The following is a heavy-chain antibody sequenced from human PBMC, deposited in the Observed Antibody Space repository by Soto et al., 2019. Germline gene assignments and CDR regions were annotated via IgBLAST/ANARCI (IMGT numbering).Heavy chain of an antibody. CDR2: ISGSGGST. J-gene: IGHJ6*03. Sequence: EVQLLESGGGLVQPGGSLRLSCAASGFTFSSYAMSWVRQAPGKGLEWVSAISGSGGSTYYADSVKGRFTISRDNFKNTLYLQMNSLRAEDTAVYYCAKGRYYYYYMDVWGKGTTVTVSS. CDR3: AKGRYYYYYMDV. CDR1: GFTFSSYA. V-gene: IGHV3-23*01.